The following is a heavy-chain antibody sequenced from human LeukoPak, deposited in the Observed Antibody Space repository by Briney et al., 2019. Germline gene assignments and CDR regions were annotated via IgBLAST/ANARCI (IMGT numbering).Heavy chain of an antibody. CDR2: MNPNSGNT. V-gene: IGHV1-8*01. Sequence: ASVKVSCKASGYTFTSYDINWVRQATGQGLEWIGWMNPNSGNTGYAQKFQGRVTMTRNTSISTAYMELSSLRSEDTAVYYCARVTRDSSSWYSHYYYYGMDVWGQGTTVTASS. D-gene: IGHD6-13*01. CDR3: ARVTRDSSSWYSHYYYYGMDV. CDR1: GYTFTSYD. J-gene: IGHJ6*02.